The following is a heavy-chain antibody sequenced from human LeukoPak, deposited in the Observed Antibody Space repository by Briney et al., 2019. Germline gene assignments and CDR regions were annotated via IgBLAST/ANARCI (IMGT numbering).Heavy chain of an antibody. V-gene: IGHV1-46*01. J-gene: IGHJ4*02. CDR2: INPSGGST. CDR1: GYTFTNYY. CDR3: ARDLIRWSGLDY. D-gene: IGHD4-23*01. Sequence: ASVKVSCKACGYTFTNYYMHWVRQAPGQGLEWMGIINPSGGSTTYAQKFQGRVTMTRDTSTSTVYMELSSLRSEDTAVYYCARDLIRWSGLDYWGQGTLVTVSS.